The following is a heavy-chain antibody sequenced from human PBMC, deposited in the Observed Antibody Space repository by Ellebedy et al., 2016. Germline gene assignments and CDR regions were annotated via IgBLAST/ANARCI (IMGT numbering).Heavy chain of an antibody. J-gene: IGHJ4*02. Sequence: GGSLRLSCSASGFTFRNYGIHWVRQAPGKSLEWVAAISHDGSHKYYADSVKGRFTISRDNSNNTMYMEINSLRAEDTAVYYCSRDPTLRLGELSLWLDYWGQGTLVTVSS. V-gene: IGHV3-30*03. CDR3: SRDPTLRLGELSLWLDY. D-gene: IGHD3-16*02. CDR1: GFTFRNYG. CDR2: ISHDGSHK.